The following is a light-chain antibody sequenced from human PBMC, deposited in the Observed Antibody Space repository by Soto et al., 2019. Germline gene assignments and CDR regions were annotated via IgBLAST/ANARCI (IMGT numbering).Light chain of an antibody. V-gene: IGKV1-39*01. CDR2: AAS. CDR1: QTIMTY. CDR3: QQSYNSPQT. Sequence: EIRMTESPSSLSASVGDEVTITCRASQTIMTYLNWYQLKQGKPPRLLIYAASSLQSGVPSRFSGSGSGTDGTITISSLKPEDGATYSCQQSYNSPQTFGQGTKVDIK. J-gene: IGKJ1*01.